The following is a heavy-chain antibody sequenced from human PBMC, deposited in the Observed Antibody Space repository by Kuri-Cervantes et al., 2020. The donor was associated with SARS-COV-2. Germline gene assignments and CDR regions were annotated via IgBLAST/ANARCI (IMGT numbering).Heavy chain of an antibody. CDR2: ISSSSSYI. D-gene: IGHD1-20*01. J-gene: IGHJ4*02. CDR3: ARDLGNNWNDPFDY. CDR1: GFTFSSYS. V-gene: IGHV3-21*01. Sequence: GESLKISCAASGFTFSSYSMNWVRQAPGKGLEWVSSISSSSSYIYHADSVKGRFTISRDNAKNSLYLQMNSLRAEDTAVYYCARDLGNNWNDPFDYWGQGTLVTVSS.